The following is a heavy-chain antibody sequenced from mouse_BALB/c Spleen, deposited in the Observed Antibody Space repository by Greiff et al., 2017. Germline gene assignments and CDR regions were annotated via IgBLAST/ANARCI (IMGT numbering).Heavy chain of an antibody. CDR2: INPSSGYT. CDR3: AVWLKAMDY. Sequence: VQLQQSAAELARPGASVKMSCKASGYTFTSYTMHWVKQRPGQGLEWIGYINPSSGYTEYNQKFKDKTTLTADKSSSTAYMQLSSLTSEDSAVYYCAVWLKAMDYWGQGTSVTVSS. CDR1: GYTFTSYT. D-gene: IGHD2-2*01. J-gene: IGHJ4*01. V-gene: IGHV1-4*02.